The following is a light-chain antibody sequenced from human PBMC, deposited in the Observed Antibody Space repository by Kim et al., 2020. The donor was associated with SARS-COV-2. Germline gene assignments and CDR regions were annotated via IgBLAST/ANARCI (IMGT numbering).Light chain of an antibody. Sequence: IQMTQSPSSLSASVGDGVTITCRASQGISNHLAWYQQKPGKAPKLLIYAASALQSGVPSRFSGSGSGTDFTLTISSLQPEDVATYYCQQFNYLITFGQGTRLEIK. V-gene: IGKV1-27*01. J-gene: IGKJ5*01. CDR3: QQFNYLIT. CDR2: AAS. CDR1: QGISNH.